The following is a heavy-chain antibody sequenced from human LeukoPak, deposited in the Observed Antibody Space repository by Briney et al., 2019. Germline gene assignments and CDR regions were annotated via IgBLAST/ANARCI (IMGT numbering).Heavy chain of an antibody. Sequence: PGGSLSLSCAASGFTFSDYYMSWIRQAPGKGLEWVSYITSSSTYTNYTDSVKGRLAISRDNAKNSLYLQINSLRAEDTAVYYCARISGSYVFDYWGQGTLVTVSS. CDR3: ARISGSYVFDY. D-gene: IGHD1-26*01. CDR2: ITSSSTYT. V-gene: IGHV3-11*03. CDR1: GFTFSDYY. J-gene: IGHJ4*02.